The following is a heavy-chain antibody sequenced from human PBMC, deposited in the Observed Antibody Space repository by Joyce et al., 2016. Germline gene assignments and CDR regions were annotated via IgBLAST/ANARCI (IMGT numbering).Heavy chain of an antibody. Sequence: QLQLQESGPGLVKPSETLSLTCTVSGGSPSTKNHYWGWIRQSPGKGLEWIGSIFYTGRTYYNPSLKSRITMSVDTSENQFSLRLRSLTAADTAVYYCARTPFDWDNYFNPWGQGTLVTVSS. J-gene: IGHJ5*02. CDR2: IFYTGRT. CDR1: GGSPSTKNHY. D-gene: IGHD3-9*01. CDR3: ARTPFDWDNYFNP. V-gene: IGHV4-39*01.